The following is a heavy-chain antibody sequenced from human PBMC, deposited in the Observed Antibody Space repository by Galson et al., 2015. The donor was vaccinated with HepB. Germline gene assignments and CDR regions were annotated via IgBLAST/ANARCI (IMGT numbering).Heavy chain of an antibody. CDR2: IYSGGTT. CDR1: GFIVSTNY. CDR3: ARAFGSGREDFYGMAV. J-gene: IGHJ6*02. D-gene: IGHD3-10*01. Sequence: SLRLSCAASGFIVSTNYMNWVRQAPGKGLEWVSVIYSGGTTYYADSVEVRFAISRDNSKNTVYLQMNSLRAEDTAVYYCARAFGSGREDFYGMAVWGQGTTVTVSS. V-gene: IGHV3-66*01.